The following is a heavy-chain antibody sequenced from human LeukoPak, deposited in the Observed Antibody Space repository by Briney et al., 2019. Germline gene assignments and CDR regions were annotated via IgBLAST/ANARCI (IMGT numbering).Heavy chain of an antibody. CDR2: INSDGSST. CDR3: ATPRGSGSYLAFDY. CDR1: GFTLNTYN. J-gene: IGHJ4*02. Sequence: PGGSLRLSCAASGFTLNTYNMNWVRQAPGKGLVWVSRINSDGSSTSYADSVKGRFTISRDNAKNTLYLQMNSLRAEDTAVYYCATPRGSGSYLAFDYWGQGTLVTVSS. V-gene: IGHV3-74*01. D-gene: IGHD1-26*01.